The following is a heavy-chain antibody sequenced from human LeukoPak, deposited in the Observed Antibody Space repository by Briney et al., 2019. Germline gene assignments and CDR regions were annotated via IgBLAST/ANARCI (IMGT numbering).Heavy chain of an antibody. Sequence: ASVEVSCKASGYTFTNYDINWVRQAPGQGLEWMGWMNPNSGNTNYAQKFQGRVTITRNTSISTAYMELSNLRSEDTAVYYCARASGANIAAADLDYWGQGTLVTVSS. CDR2: MNPNSGNT. CDR1: GYTFTNYD. D-gene: IGHD6-13*01. V-gene: IGHV1-8*03. CDR3: ARASGANIAAADLDY. J-gene: IGHJ4*02.